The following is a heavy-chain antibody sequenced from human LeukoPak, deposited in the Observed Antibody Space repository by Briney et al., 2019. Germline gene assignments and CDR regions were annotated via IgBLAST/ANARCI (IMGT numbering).Heavy chain of an antibody. J-gene: IGHJ4*02. Sequence: GGSLRLSCAASGFTFSSYSMNWVRQAPGKGLEWVSSISSSSSYIYYADSVKGRFTISRDNAKNSLYLQMNSLRAEDTAVYYCARGRRVIPGIAGETDGWGQGTLVTVSS. CDR1: GFTFSSYS. V-gene: IGHV3-21*01. D-gene: IGHD6-13*01. CDR3: ARGRRVIPGIAGETDG. CDR2: ISSSSSYI.